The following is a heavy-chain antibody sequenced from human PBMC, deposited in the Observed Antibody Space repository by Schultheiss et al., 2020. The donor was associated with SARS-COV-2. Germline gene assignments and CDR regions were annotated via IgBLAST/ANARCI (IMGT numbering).Heavy chain of an antibody. J-gene: IGHJ4*02. CDR3: ASGHIVGVSAVY. V-gene: IGHV3-53*01. CDR1: GFTVSSLY. CDR2: IYGAGGT. D-gene: IGHD1-26*01. Sequence: GGSLRLSCAASGFTVSSLYMSWVRQAPGKGLEWVSVIYGAGGTYYADSVKGRFTISRDNSKNTLYLQMNSLRAEDTAVYYCASGHIVGVSAVYWGQGALVTVSS.